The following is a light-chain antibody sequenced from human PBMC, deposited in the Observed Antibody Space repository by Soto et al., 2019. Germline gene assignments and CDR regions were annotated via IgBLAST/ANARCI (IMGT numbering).Light chain of an antibody. CDR1: ALPKQY. V-gene: IGLV3-25*03. CDR3: QYAGRSGSVV. J-gene: IGLJ2*01. CDR2: KDS. Sequence: SYELTQPPSVSGSPGQTASITCSGDALPKQYAYWYQQKPGQAPVLVIYKDSERPSGIPERCSGSSSGTTVTLTISGVQAEDEADYYCQYAGRSGSVVFGGGTQLTVL.